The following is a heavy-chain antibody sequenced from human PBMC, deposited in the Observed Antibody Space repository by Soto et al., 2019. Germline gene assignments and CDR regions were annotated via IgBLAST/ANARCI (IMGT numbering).Heavy chain of an antibody. J-gene: IGHJ4*02. Sequence: VQLLESGGGLVQPGGSLRLSCSASGFTFSSYAMSWVRQAPGKGLEWVSVIGADGSGTFYADSVKGRFTISRDNSKNTLYLQMNSLRAEDTAIYYCAKVLPSISGWSSRYYFDYWGQGTRVTVSS. CDR1: GFTFSSYA. D-gene: IGHD6-19*01. CDR2: IGADGSGT. V-gene: IGHV3-23*01. CDR3: AKVLPSISGWSSRYYFDY.